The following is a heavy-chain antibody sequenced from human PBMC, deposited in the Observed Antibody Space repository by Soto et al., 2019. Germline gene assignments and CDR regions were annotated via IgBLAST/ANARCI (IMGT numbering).Heavy chain of an antibody. CDR1: GGTFSSYA. CDR3: ARGLVVVPAVMGSPYYYGMDV. J-gene: IGHJ6*02. CDR2: IIPIFGTA. Sequence: GASVKVSCKASGGTFSSYAISWVRQAPGQGLEWMGGIIPIFGTANYAQKFQGRVTITADESTSTAYMELSSLRSEDTAVYYCARGLVVVPAVMGSPYYYGMDVWGQGTTVTVSS. D-gene: IGHD2-2*01. V-gene: IGHV1-69*13.